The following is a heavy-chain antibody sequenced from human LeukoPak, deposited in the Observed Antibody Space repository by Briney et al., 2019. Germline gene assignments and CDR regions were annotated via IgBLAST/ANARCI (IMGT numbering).Heavy chain of an antibody. V-gene: IGHV4-39*01. Sequence: KPSETLSLTCTVSGGSISSSNYYCGWIRQPPGKGLEWIGSISYSGSISYSGSTYYNPSLKSRVTISVDTSKNQFSLKLSSVTAADTAVYYCALFWSGSTKIDYWGQGTLVTVSS. D-gene: IGHD3-3*01. CDR2: ISYSGST. CDR3: ALFWSGSTKIDY. J-gene: IGHJ4*02. CDR1: GGSISSSNYY.